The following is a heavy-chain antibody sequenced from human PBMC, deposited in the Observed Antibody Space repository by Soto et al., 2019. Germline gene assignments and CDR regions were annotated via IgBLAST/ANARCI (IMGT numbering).Heavy chain of an antibody. Sequence: QVQLVQSGAEVKKPGASVKVSCKASGYTFTSYGISWVRQAPGQGLEWMGWISAYNGNTNYAQKLQGRVTMTTDTSTSTAYMELRSLRSDDTAVYYCATDIEGYGDAIPEYFQHWGQGTLVTVSS. CDR1: GYTFTSYG. CDR2: ISAYNGNT. CDR3: ATDIEGYGDAIPEYFQH. V-gene: IGHV1-18*01. J-gene: IGHJ1*01. D-gene: IGHD4-17*01.